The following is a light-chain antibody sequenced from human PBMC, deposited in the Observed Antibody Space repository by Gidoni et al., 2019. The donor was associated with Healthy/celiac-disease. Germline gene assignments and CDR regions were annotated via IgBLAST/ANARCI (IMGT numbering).Light chain of an antibody. Sequence: IVTTQSPATLSVSPGERATLSCRASQSVSSNLAWYQQKPGQAPRLLIYGASTRATGIPARFSGSGSGTEFNLTISSLQSEDFAVYYCQQYNNWPPLTFXGXTKVEIK. CDR1: QSVSSN. J-gene: IGKJ4*01. V-gene: IGKV3-15*01. CDR2: GAS. CDR3: QQYNNWPPLT.